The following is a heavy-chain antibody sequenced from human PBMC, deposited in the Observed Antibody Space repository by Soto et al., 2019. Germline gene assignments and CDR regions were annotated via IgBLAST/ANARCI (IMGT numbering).Heavy chain of an antibody. J-gene: IGHJ6*02. CDR1: GYSFTSYW. Sequence: GESLKISCKGSGYSFTSYWIGWVRQMPGKGLEWMGIIYPGDSDTRYSPSFQGQVTISADKSISTAYLQWSSLKASDTAMYYCARYQARRVAKFELRHYYYYYGMDVRGQGTTVTVSS. V-gene: IGHV5-51*01. D-gene: IGHD1-7*01. CDR2: IYPGDSDT. CDR3: ARYQARRVAKFELRHYYYYYGMDV.